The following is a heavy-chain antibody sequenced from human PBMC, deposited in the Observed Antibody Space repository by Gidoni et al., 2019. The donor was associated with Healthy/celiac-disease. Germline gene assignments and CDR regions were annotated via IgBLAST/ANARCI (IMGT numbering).Heavy chain of an antibody. CDR1: GFTFSSYS. V-gene: IGHV3-48*02. CDR2: ISSSSSTI. Sequence: EVQLVESGGGLVQPGGSLRLPCAASGFTFSSYSMNWVRQAPGKGLEWVSYISSSSSTIYYADSVKGRFTISRDNAKNSLYLQMNSLREEDTAVYYCARDGTYQLLLVFMDVWGKGTTVTVSS. J-gene: IGHJ6*03. CDR3: ARDGTYQLLLVFMDV. D-gene: IGHD2-2*01.